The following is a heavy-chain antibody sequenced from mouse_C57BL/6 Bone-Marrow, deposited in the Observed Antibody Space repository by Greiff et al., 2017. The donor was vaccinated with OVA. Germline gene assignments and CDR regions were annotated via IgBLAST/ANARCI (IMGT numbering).Heavy chain of an antibody. Sequence: VQLVESGGDLVKPGGSLKLSCAASGFTFSSYGMSWVRQTPDKRLEWVATISSGGSYTYYPDSVKGRFTISRDNAKNTLYLQMSSLKSEDTAMYYCARQGLVYYFDYWGQGTTLTVSS. D-gene: IGHD1-1*02. V-gene: IGHV5-6*01. CDR3: ARQGLVYYFDY. CDR2: ISSGGSYT. J-gene: IGHJ2*01. CDR1: GFTFSSYG.